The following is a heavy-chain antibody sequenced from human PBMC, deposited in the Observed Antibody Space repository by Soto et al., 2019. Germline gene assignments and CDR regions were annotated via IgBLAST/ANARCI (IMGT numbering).Heavy chain of an antibody. J-gene: IGHJ6*02. CDR1: GGSISSGGYY. CDR2: IYYSGST. V-gene: IGHV4-31*03. D-gene: IGHD3-10*01. CDR3: ARVRGRLWFGELKGNYYYYGMDV. Sequence: SETLSLTCTVSGGSISSGGYYWSWIRQHPGKGLEWIGYIYYSGSTYYNPSLKSRVTISVDTSKNQFSLKLSSVTAADTAVYYCARVRGRLWFGELKGNYYYYGMDVWGQGTTVTVSS.